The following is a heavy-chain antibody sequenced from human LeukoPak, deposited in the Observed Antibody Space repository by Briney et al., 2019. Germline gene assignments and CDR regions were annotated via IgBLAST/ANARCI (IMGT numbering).Heavy chain of an antibody. CDR3: ASEDFDY. CDR2: ISSSSYI. CDR1: GFTFSSYS. J-gene: IGHJ4*02. V-gene: IGHV3-21*01. Sequence: GGSLRLSCAASGFTFSSYSMNWVRQAPGKGLEWVSPISSSSYIYYADSVKGRSTISGDNAKNSLYLQMNSLRAEDTAVYYCASEDFDYWGQGTLVTVSS.